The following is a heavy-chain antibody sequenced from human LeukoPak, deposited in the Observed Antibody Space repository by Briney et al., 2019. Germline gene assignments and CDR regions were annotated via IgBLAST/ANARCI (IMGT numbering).Heavy chain of an antibody. CDR1: GGTFSSYA. J-gene: IGHJ5*02. Sequence: ASVKVSCKASGGTFSSYAISWVRQAPGQRLEWMGWINAGNGNTKYSQKFQGRVTITRDTSASTAYMELSSLRSEDTAVYYCARDSSIAAAGTRFNWFDPWGQGTLVTVSS. D-gene: IGHD6-13*01. V-gene: IGHV1-3*01. CDR2: INAGNGNT. CDR3: ARDSSIAAAGTRFNWFDP.